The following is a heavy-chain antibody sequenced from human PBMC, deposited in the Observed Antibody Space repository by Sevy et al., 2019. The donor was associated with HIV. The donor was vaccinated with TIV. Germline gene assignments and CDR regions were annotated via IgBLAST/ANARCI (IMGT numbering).Heavy chain of an antibody. Sequence: ASVKVSCKASGYTFTSYGISWVRQAPGQGLEWMGWISAYNGNTNYAQKLQGRVTMTTDTSTSTAYMELRSLRSDDTAVYYCARTTIVLMVYAAPFPPDHWGQGTLVTVSS. D-gene: IGHD2-8*01. CDR1: GYTFTSYG. J-gene: IGHJ5*02. CDR3: ARTTIVLMVYAAPFPPDH. CDR2: ISAYNGNT. V-gene: IGHV1-18*01.